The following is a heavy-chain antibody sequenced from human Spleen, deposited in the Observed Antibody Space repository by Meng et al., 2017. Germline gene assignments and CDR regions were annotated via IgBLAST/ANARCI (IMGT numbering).Heavy chain of an antibody. D-gene: IGHD3-10*01. V-gene: IGHV3-33*01. CDR1: GFTFSTYG. J-gene: IGHJ4*02. CDR3: ARGRWFGEFERNY. CDR2: IWYDGTNK. Sequence: GESLKISCAASGFTFSTYGMNWVRQAPGKGLEWVAVIWYDGTNKYYAESVKGRFTISRDNSKNTLYLQMNSLRADDTATYYCARGRWFGEFERNYWGQGTLVTVSS.